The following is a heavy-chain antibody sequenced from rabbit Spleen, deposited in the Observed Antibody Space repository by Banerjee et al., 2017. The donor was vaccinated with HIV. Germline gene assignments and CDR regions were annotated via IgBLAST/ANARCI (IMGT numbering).Heavy chain of an antibody. CDR3: ARDQDNSSGYIFNL. CDR1: GFSFSGSSY. D-gene: IGHD4-1*01. V-gene: IGHV1S45*01. CDR2: IEGGSSSFN. J-gene: IGHJ4*01. Sequence: QEQLVESGGGLVQPEGSLTLTCTASGFSFSGSSYMCWVRQAPGKGLEWIACIEGGSSSFNYFASWAKGRFTISKTSSTTVTLQMTSLTAADTATYFCARDQDNSSGYIFNLWGQGTLVTVS.